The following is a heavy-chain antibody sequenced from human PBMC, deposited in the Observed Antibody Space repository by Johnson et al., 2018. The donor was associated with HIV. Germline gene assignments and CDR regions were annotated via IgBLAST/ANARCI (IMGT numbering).Heavy chain of an antibody. CDR2: IYSGGST. J-gene: IGHJ3*02. D-gene: IGHD2-15*01. Sequence: VQLVESGGGLIQPGGSLRLYCAASGFTVSSNYMSWVRQAPGKGLEWVSVIYSGGSTYYADSVKGRFTISRENSKNTLYLQMNSLRAEDTAVYYCASYCSGGSCYRRSPSDAFDIWGQGTMVTVSS. V-gene: IGHV3-66*03. CDR1: GFTVSSNY. CDR3: ASYCSGGSCYRRSPSDAFDI.